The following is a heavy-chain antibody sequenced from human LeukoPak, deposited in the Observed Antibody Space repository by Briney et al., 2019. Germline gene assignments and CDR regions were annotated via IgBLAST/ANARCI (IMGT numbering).Heavy chain of an antibody. D-gene: IGHD1-14*01. J-gene: IGHJ4*02. V-gene: IGHV1-18*01. CDR3: ARALTVVGTTVEYFDY. CDR1: GYTFTSYG. CDR2: ISAYNGNT. Sequence: ASVKVSCKASGYTFTSYGIGWVRQAPGQGLEWMGWISAYNGNTNYAQKLQGRVTMTTDTSTSTAYMELRSLRSDDTAVYYCARALTVVGTTVEYFDYWGQGTLVTVSS.